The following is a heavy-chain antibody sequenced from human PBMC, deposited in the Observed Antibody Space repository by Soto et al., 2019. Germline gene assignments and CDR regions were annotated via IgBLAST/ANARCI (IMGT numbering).Heavy chain of an antibody. CDR3: AKVTVALIYDSSGYLPY. J-gene: IGHJ4*02. CDR1: GFTFSSYA. D-gene: IGHD3-22*01. V-gene: IGHV3-23*01. Sequence: GSLRLSCAASGFTFSSYAMSWVRQAPGKGLEWVSAISGSGGSTYHADSVKGRFTISRDNSKNTLYLQMNSLRAEDTAVYYCAKVTVALIYDSSGYLPYWGQGTLVTVYS. CDR2: ISGSGGST.